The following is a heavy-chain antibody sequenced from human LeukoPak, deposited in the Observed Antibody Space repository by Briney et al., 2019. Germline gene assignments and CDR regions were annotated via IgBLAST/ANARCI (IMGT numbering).Heavy chain of an antibody. CDR1: GFTFSSYG. D-gene: IGHD6-19*01. CDR2: ISYDGSNK. V-gene: IGHV3-30*18. CDR3: AKEPPLVRSGWYRSYFDY. J-gene: IGHJ4*02. Sequence: PGRSLRLSCAASGFTFSSYGMHWVRQAPGKGLEWVAVISYDGSNKYYADSVKGRFTISRDNSKNTLYLQMNSLRAEDTAVYYCAKEPPLVRSGWYRSYFDYWGQGTLVAVSS.